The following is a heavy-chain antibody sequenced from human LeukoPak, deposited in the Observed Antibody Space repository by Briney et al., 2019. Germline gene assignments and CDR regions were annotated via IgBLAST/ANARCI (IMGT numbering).Heavy chain of an antibody. Sequence: PGGSLRLSCAASGFTFSSYAMSWVRQAPGKGLEWVSAISSSGGSTYYADSVKGRFTISRDNSKNTLYLQMNSLRAEDTAVYYCAKDRGSSGYYHDYWGQGTLVTVSS. CDR2: ISSSGGST. D-gene: IGHD3-22*01. V-gene: IGHV3-23*01. J-gene: IGHJ4*02. CDR1: GFTFSSYA. CDR3: AKDRGSSGYYHDY.